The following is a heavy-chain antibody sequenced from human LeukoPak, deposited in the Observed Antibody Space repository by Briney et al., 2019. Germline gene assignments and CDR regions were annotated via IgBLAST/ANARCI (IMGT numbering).Heavy chain of an antibody. CDR1: GGSISSYY. CDR2: IYYSGST. V-gene: IGHV4-59*01. D-gene: IGHD6-19*01. CDR3: ARVFGYSSGWYRGNAFDI. J-gene: IGHJ3*02. Sequence: SETLSLTCTVSGGSISSYYWSWIRQPPGKGLEWIGYIYYSGSTNYNPSLKSRVTISVDTSKNQSSLKLSSVTAADTAVYYRARVFGYSSGWYRGNAFDIWGQGTMVTVSS.